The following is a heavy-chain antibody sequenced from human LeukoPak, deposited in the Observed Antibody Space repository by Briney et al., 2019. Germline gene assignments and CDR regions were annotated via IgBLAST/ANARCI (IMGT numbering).Heavy chain of an antibody. CDR3: ARGTVFGVAINWFDS. D-gene: IGHD3-3*01. J-gene: IGHJ5*01. CDR2: MYYSGST. Sequence: SETLSLTCSVSGGSISGYYWSWIQQPPGKGLEWIGDMYYSGSTNYNPSLKRRVTISVDTSNEQISLKLNSVTAADTAVCYCARGTVFGVAINWFDSWGQGTLVTVSS. V-gene: IGHV4-59*01. CDR1: GGSISGYY.